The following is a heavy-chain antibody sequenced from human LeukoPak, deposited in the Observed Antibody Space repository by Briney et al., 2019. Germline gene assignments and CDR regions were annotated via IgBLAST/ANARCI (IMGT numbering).Heavy chain of an antibody. D-gene: IGHD2-2*01. V-gene: IGHV5-51*01. J-gene: IGHJ4*02. Sequence: GESMKISCKGSGYSFTSYWIGWVRQMPGKGLEWMGIIYPGDSDTRYSPSFQGQVTISADKSISTAYLQWSSLQASDTAMYYCARIVVPAAITCGFHYWAQGTLVTVSS. CDR2: IYPGDSDT. CDR3: ARIVVPAAITCGFHY. CDR1: GYSFTSYW.